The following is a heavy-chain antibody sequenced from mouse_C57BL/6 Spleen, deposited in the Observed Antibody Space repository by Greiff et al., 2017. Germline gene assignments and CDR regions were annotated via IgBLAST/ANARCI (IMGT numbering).Heavy chain of an antibody. V-gene: IGHV2-3*01. CDR2: IWGDGST. D-gene: IGHD3-2*02. J-gene: IGHJ2*01. CDR3: AKIFAGDDCDY. CDR1: GFTLTSYG. Sequence: QVQLQQSGPGLVAPSQRLSITCTVSGFTLTSYGVSWGRQPPGKGLEWLGVIWGDGSTNYQSALISRLSISKDNSKSKVFLKLTSLQTDDTATYYCAKIFAGDDCDYWGQGTTLTVSS.